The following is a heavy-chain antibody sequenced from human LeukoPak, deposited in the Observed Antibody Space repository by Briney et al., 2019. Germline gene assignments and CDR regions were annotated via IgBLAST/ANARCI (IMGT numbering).Heavy chain of an antibody. CDR3: AKDMNSYGSGSSYNPWGRFES. V-gene: IGHV3-21*04. D-gene: IGHD3-10*01. J-gene: IGHJ4*02. Sequence: GGSLRLSCAASGFTFSSYSMNWVRQAPGKGLEWVSSISSSSSYIYYADSVKGRFTISRDNAKNSLYLQMNSLRAEDTALYYCAKDMNSYGSGSSYNPWGRFESWGQGTLVTVSS. CDR2: ISSSSSYI. CDR1: GFTFSSYS.